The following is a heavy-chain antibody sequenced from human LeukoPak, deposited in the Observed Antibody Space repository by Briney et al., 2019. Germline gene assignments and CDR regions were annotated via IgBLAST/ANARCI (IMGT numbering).Heavy chain of an antibody. D-gene: IGHD2-2*01. Sequence: SETLSLTCTVSGGSISSYYWTWSRQPPGKGLEWIGYIYYSGSTNYTPSLKSRVTISVDTSNTQFSLKLSSVTAADTAVYYCARVRRCQQDDAFDIWGQGIMVTVSS. CDR2: IYYSGST. CDR1: GGSISSYY. V-gene: IGHV4-59*01. J-gene: IGHJ3*02. CDR3: ARVRRCQQDDAFDI.